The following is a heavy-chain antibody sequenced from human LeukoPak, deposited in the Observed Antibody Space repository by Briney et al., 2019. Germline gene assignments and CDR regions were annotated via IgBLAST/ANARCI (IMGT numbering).Heavy chain of an antibody. CDR3: ATGGYDLDY. V-gene: IGHV3-15*07. Sequence: GGSLRLSCAGSGFIFSNAWMNWVRQGPGEGLEWVGRIKSWPDGGTIDYAAPVKGRFTISRDDSRNTVYLQMNSLNSEDTAMYYCATGGYDLDYWGQGTLVTVTS. D-gene: IGHD1-14*01. CDR2: IKSWPDGGTI. CDR1: GFIFSNAW. J-gene: IGHJ4*02.